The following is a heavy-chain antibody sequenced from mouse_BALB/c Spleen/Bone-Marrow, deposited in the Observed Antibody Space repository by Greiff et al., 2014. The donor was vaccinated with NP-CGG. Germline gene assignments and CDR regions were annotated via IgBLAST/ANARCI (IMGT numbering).Heavy chain of an antibody. CDR3: VRPIHHYGYDAWFAY. CDR2: IRSKSNNYAT. V-gene: IGHV10-1*02. Sequence: EVMLVESGGGLVQPKGSLRLSCAASGFTFNTYAMNWVRQAPGKGLEWVARIRSKSNNYATYYADSVKDRFTISRDDSQSMLYLQMNNLKTEDTAMYYCVRPIHHYGYDAWFAYWGQGTLVTVSA. CDR1: GFTFNTYA. J-gene: IGHJ3*01. D-gene: IGHD1-2*01.